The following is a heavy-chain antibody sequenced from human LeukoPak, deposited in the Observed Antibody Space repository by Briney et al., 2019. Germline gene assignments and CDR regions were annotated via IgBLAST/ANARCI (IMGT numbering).Heavy chain of an antibody. J-gene: IGHJ4*02. CDR2: IDPSDSYT. V-gene: IGHV5-10-1*01. CDR1: GYRFTSYW. Sequence: GESLKISCKGSGYRFTSYWISWVRQMPGKGLEWMGRIDPSDSYTNYSPSFQGHVTISADKSISTAYLQWSSLKASDTAIYYCARQDGGRPDVKGYWGQGTLVTVSS. D-gene: IGHD2-15*01. CDR3: ARQDGGRPDVKGY.